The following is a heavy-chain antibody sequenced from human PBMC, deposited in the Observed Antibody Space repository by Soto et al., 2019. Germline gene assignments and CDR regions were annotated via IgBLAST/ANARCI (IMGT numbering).Heavy chain of an antibody. Sequence: GGSLRLSCAASGFTFSSYWMSWVCQAPGKGLEWVANIKQDGSEKYYVDSVKGRFTISRDNAKNSLYLQMNSLRAEDTAVYYCARDSGSYYYYGMDVWGQGTTVTVSS. CDR1: GFTFSSYW. CDR3: ARDSGSYYYYGMDV. CDR2: IKQDGSEK. V-gene: IGHV3-7*05. D-gene: IGHD1-26*01. J-gene: IGHJ6*02.